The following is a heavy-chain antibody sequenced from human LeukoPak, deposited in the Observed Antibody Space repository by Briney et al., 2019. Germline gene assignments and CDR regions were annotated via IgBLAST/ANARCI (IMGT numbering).Heavy chain of an antibody. J-gene: IGHJ4*02. CDR2: ISRTSAYI. Sequence: PGGSLRLSCAASGFTFSSYAMKWVRQAPGKGLEWVSAISRTSAYIYYSDSVKGRFTISRDNAKNSVYLQIASLRAEDTAVYYCARDERRYCSDSSCYPGDYWGQGTLVTVSS. V-gene: IGHV3-21*01. CDR1: GFTFSSYA. D-gene: IGHD2-2*01. CDR3: ARDERRYCSDSSCYPGDY.